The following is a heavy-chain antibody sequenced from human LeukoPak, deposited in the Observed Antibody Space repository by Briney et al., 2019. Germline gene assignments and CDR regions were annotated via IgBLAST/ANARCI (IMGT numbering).Heavy chain of an antibody. CDR1: GYTLTELS. V-gene: IGHV1-2*02. J-gene: IGHJ3*02. D-gene: IGHD3-22*01. CDR3: AREMLTMIPRSI. Sequence: ASVKVSCKVSGYTLTELSMHWVRQAPGQGLEWMGWINPNSGGTNYAQKFQGRVTMTRDTSISTAYMELSRLRSDDTAVYYCAREMLTMIPRSIWGQGTMVTVSS. CDR2: INPNSGGT.